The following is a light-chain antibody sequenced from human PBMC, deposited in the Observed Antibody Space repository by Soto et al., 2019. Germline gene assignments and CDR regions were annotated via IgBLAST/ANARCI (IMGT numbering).Light chain of an antibody. CDR2: KAS. CDR1: QSISSW. J-gene: IGKJ4*01. Sequence: DIQMTQSPSTLSASVGDRGTITCRASQSISSWLAWYQQKPGKAPKLLIYKASSLESGVPSRFSGSGSGTEFTLTISSLQPDDFATYYCQQYNSYLTFGGGTKVELK. V-gene: IGKV1-5*03. CDR3: QQYNSYLT.